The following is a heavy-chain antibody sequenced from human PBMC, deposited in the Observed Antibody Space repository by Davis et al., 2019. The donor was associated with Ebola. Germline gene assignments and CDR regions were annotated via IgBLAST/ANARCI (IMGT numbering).Heavy chain of an antibody. CDR3: ARDEYNRGYSVYEGGALDI. V-gene: IGHV4-4*07. J-gene: IGHJ3*02. CDR1: GGSIGSDS. D-gene: IGHD5/OR15-5a*01. Sequence: SETLSLTCTVSGGSIGSDSWNWIRQPAGKGLEWIGRILASGGADYNPSLRSRLTMTVDTSKNQCTLKLGSVTAADTAVYYCARDEYNRGYSVYEGGALDIWGPGTMVTVSS. CDR2: ILASGGA.